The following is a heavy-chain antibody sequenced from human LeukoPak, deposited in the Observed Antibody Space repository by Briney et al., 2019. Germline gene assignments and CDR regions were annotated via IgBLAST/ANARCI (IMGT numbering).Heavy chain of an antibody. D-gene: IGHD3-3*01. J-gene: IGHJ3*02. CDR1: GYSFTSYW. CDR3: ARLNDFWSGYTDAFDI. CDR2: IYPGDSDT. V-gene: IGHV5-51*01. Sequence: GESLKISCKGSGYSFTSYWIGWVRQMPGKGLEWMGIIYPGDSDTRYSPSFQGQVTISADKSISTAYLQWSSLKASDTAMYYCARLNDFWSGYTDAFDIWGQGTMVTVSS.